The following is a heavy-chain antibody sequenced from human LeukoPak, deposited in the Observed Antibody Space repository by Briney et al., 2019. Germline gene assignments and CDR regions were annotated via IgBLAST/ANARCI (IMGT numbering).Heavy chain of an antibody. CDR2: INAGNGNT. J-gene: IGHJ5*02. V-gene: IGHV1-3*01. Sequence: ATVTVSCKASGYTFTSYAMHWVRQAPGQRLEWMGWINAGNGNTKYSQKFQGRVTITRDTSASTAYMELSSLRSEDTAVYYCAREGVPAAINWFDPWGQGTLVTVSS. CDR3: AREGVPAAINWFDP. CDR1: GYTFTSYA. D-gene: IGHD2-2*01.